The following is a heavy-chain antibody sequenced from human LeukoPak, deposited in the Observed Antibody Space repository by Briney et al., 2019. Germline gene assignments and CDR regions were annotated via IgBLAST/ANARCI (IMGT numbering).Heavy chain of an antibody. Sequence: SETPSLTCTVSGGSVSSYYWTWIRQPPGKGLEWIGYISYIGSTNYSPSLKSRVTISVDTSKNQFSLKVSSVTAADTAVYYCARSGSWTLNFDSWGQGTLVTVSS. D-gene: IGHD6-13*01. CDR2: ISYIGST. CDR1: GGSVSSYY. J-gene: IGHJ4*02. V-gene: IGHV4-59*02. CDR3: ARSGSWTLNFDS.